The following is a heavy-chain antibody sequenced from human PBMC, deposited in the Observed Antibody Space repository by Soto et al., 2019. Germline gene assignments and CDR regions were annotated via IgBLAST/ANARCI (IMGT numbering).Heavy chain of an antibody. V-gene: IGHV3-33*01. J-gene: IGHJ6*02. Sequence: QVQVVESGGGVVQPGRSLRLSCAASGFTFSRFGMHWVRQAPGKGLEWVSLIWYDGSKKSYGDSVKGRFTISRDKSRNTVYLQMNSLRADDTAVYYCARDASYYSLWSGYYPSRNGMDVWGQGTTVNVSS. CDR2: IWYDGSKK. D-gene: IGHD3-3*01. CDR1: GFTFSRFG. CDR3: ARDASYYSLWSGYYPSRNGMDV.